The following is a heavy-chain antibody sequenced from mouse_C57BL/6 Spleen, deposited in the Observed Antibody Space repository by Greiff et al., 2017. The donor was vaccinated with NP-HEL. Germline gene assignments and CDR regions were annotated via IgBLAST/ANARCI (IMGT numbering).Heavy chain of an antibody. D-gene: IGHD2-4*01. V-gene: IGHV5-17*01. CDR3: ARNDYEGWYFDV. CDR1: GFTFSDYG. CDR2: ISSGSSTI. Sequence: EVKLMESGGGLVKPGGSLKLSCAASGFTFSDYGMHWVRQAPEKGLEWVAYISSGSSTIYYAATVKGRFTISRDNAKNTLFLQMTSLRSEDTAMYYCARNDYEGWYFDVWGTGTTVTVSS. J-gene: IGHJ1*03.